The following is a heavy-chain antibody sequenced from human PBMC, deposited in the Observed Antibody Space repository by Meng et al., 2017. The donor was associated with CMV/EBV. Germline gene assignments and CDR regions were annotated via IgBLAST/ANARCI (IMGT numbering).Heavy chain of an antibody. J-gene: IGHJ3*02. CDR2: IYHSGST. CDR3: ARVGKYYDFWSGYSDAFDI. D-gene: IGHD3-3*01. CDR1: GYSISSGYY. Sequence: SETLSLTCTVSGYSISSGYYWGWIRQPPGKGREWIGSIYHSGSTYYNPSLKSRVTISVDTSKNQFSLKLSSVTAADTAVYYCARVGKYYDFWSGYSDAFDIWGQGTMVTVSS. V-gene: IGHV4-38-2*02.